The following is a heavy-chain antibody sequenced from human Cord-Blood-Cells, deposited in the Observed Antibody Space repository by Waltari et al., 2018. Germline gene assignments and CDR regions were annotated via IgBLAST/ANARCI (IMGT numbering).Heavy chain of an antibody. V-gene: IGHV3-33*01. CDR3: ARQNWGSDAFDI. CDR1: GFTFSSYG. CDR2: IWYDGSNK. D-gene: IGHD7-27*01. J-gene: IGHJ3*02. Sequence: QVQLVESGGGVVQPGRSLRLSCAASGFTFSSYGMHWVRQAPGKGLEWVAVIWYDGSNKYYADSGKGRFTISRDNSKNTLYLQMNSLRAEDTAVYYCARQNWGSDAFDIWGQGTMVTVSS.